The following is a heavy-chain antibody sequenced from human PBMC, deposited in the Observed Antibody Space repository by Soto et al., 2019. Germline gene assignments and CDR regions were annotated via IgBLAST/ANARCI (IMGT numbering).Heavy chain of an antibody. CDR3: ARAATVMAGNFIGMGVLDF. J-gene: IGHJ4*02. D-gene: IGHD4-4*01. CDR2: IYSSGST. V-gene: IGHV4-39*01. Sequence: PSETLSLTCSVSGASINNNYYYWGWIRQPPGKGLEWIGSIYSSGSTNYNPSLKSRVTISVDTSKKQFSLKLSSVTAADTAVYYCARAATVMAGNFIGMGVLDFWGQGTLVTVSS. CDR1: GASINNNYYY.